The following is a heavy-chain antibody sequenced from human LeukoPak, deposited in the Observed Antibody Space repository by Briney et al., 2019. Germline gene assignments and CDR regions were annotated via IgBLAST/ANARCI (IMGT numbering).Heavy chain of an antibody. Sequence: ASVKVSCKASGYTFTGYYMHWVRQAPGQGLEWMGWINHNSGGTNYAQKFQGRVTMTRDTSISTAYMELSRLRSDDTAVYYCARVHCSGGSCYSDYWGQGTLVTVSS. J-gene: IGHJ4*02. CDR1: GYTFTGYY. D-gene: IGHD2-15*01. V-gene: IGHV1-2*02. CDR3: ARVHCSGGSCYSDY. CDR2: INHNSGGT.